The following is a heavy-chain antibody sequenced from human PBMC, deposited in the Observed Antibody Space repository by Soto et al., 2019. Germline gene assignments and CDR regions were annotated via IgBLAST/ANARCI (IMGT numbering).Heavy chain of an antibody. V-gene: IGHV1-8*01. CDR3: SREVGPGRLDD. D-gene: IGHD1-26*01. CDR1: GYTFTSYD. CDR2: MNPNSGNT. J-gene: IGHJ4*02. Sequence: QVQLVQSGAEVKKPGASVKVSCKASGYTFTSYDINWVRQATGQGLAWMGWMNPNSGNTGYAQKFQGRVTMARSTAISTAYMEPSSLRSEDTAVYYWSREVGPGRLDDWGQGSLVTVSS.